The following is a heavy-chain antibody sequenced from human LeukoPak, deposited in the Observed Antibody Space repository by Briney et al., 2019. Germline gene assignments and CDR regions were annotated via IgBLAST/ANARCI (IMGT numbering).Heavy chain of an antibody. J-gene: IGHJ4*02. D-gene: IGHD5-18*01. Sequence: GGSLRLSCAASAFTVSSNYMSWVRQAPAKGLEWVSVIYSGGSTYYADSVKGRFTISRNNSKNTLYLQLNSLRAEDTAVYYCARALRGYSYVLDYWGQGTLVTVSS. CDR3: ARALRGYSYVLDY. CDR2: IYSGGST. CDR1: AFTVSSNY. V-gene: IGHV3-53*01.